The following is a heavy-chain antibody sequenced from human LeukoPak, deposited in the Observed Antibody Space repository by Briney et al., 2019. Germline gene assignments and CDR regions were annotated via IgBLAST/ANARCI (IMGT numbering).Heavy chain of an antibody. CDR3: VSPEGDGYSGGFDY. D-gene: IGHD5-24*01. CDR2: ISYDGSNK. CDR1: GFTFSSYV. J-gene: IGHJ4*02. V-gene: IGHV3-30-3*01. Sequence: PGGSLRLSCAASGFTFSSYVMHWVRQAPGKGLGWVAVISYDGSNKYYPDSVKGRFTISRDNSKNTLYLQMNSLRAEDTAVYYCVSPEGDGYSGGFDYWGEGTLVSVSS.